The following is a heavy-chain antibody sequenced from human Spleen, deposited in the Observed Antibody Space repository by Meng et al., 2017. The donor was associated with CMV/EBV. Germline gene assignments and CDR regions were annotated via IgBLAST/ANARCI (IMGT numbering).Heavy chain of an antibody. Sequence: GSLRLSCTVSGGSISSYYWSWLRQPPGKGLEWIGYIFNSGNTNYNPSLKSRVTISVDTSKNQFSLKLSSVTAADTAVYYCARGGGYSGYDAPFDYWGQGALVTVSS. J-gene: IGHJ4*02. CDR1: GGSISSYY. D-gene: IGHD5-12*01. V-gene: IGHV4-59*01. CDR2: IFNSGNT. CDR3: ARGGGYSGYDAPFDY.